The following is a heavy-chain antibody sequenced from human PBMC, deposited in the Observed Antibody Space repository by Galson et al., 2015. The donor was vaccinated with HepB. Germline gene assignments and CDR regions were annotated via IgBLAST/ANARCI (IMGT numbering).Heavy chain of an antibody. D-gene: IGHD3-16*01. CDR1: GFTFSSYG. Sequence: SLRLSCAASGFTFSSYGMHWVRQAPGKGLEWVAVISYDGSNKYYADSVKGRFTISRDNAKNSLYLQMNSLRAEDTAVYYCARGYDYGDYWGQGTLVTVSS. CDR3: ARGYDYGDY. J-gene: IGHJ4*02. V-gene: IGHV3-30*03. CDR2: ISYDGSNK.